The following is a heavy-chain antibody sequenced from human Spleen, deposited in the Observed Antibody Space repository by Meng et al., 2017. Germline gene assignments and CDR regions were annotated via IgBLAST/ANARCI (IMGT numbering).Heavy chain of an antibody. J-gene: IGHJ5*02. V-gene: IGHV4-30-4*01. Sequence: QVQLQESGPRPVRPSQTLSPTCTVSGASISSAVFWIWIRQPPGKDLEWIGYISYSGATHYNPSLKSRLTISVDTAKNQFSLSLSSVTAADTAVYYCARVVGDCASCYKGWFDPWGQGTLVTVSS. CDR3: ARVVGDCASCYKGWFDP. CDR2: ISYSGAT. D-gene: IGHD2-2*02. CDR1: GASISSAVF.